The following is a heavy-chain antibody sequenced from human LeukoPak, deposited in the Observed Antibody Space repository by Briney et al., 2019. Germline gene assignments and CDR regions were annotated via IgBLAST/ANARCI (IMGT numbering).Heavy chain of an antibody. V-gene: IGHV1-2*02. D-gene: IGHD3-9*01. Sequence: ASVKVSCKASGYTFTGYYMHWVRQAPGQGLEWMGWINPNSGGTNYAQKFQGRVTMTRDTSISTAYMELSRLRSDDTAVYYCARDLPTYYDILTGYGLDYWGQGTLVTVSS. CDR1: GYTFTGYY. J-gene: IGHJ4*02. CDR2: INPNSGGT. CDR3: ARDLPTYYDILTGYGLDY.